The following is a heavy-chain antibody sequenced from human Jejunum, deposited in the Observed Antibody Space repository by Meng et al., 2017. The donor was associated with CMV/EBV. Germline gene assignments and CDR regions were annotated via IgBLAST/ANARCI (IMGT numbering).Heavy chain of an antibody. J-gene: IGHJ4*02. CDR3: VVCSVGSCSDSFDF. CDR2: INPKFGGT. CDR1: GSTFNDNY. D-gene: IGHD2-15*01. V-gene: IGHV1-2*02. Sequence: SGSTFNDNYIHWVRQAPGQGLEWVGWINPKFGGTTFAQNFQGRVTMTRDTSISTAYMELISLRSDDTAVYYCVVCSVGSCSDSFDFWGQGTLVTVSS.